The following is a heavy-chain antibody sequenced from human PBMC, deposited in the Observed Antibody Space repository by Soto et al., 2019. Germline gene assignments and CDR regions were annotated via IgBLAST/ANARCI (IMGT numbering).Heavy chain of an antibody. CDR3: ARGVGSSPPRY. Sequence: SETLSLTCTISGGSISVYYWSWIRQSPRQGLEWIGYVYDNGRPYYSPSLKSRVTISADTSKNQISLKLTSATAADTAVYYCARGVGSSPPRYWGRGTLVTVS. CDR1: GGSISVYY. D-gene: IGHD3-9*01. J-gene: IGHJ4*02. CDR2: VYDNGRP. V-gene: IGHV4-59*01.